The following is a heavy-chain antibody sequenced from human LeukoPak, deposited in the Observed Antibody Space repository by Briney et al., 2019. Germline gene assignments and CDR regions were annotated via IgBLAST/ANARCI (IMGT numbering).Heavy chain of an antibody. CDR3: TAQYRPVYYYYYGMDV. D-gene: IGHD3-16*02. V-gene: IGHV3-15*01. CDR1: GFTFSNAW. Sequence: GGSLRLSCAASGFTFSNAWMSWVRQAPGKGLEWVGRIKSKTDGGTTDYAAPVKGRFTISRDDSKNTLYLQMNSLKTEDTAVYYCTAQYRPVYYYYYGMDVWGKGTTVTVSS. J-gene: IGHJ6*04. CDR2: IKSKTDGGTT.